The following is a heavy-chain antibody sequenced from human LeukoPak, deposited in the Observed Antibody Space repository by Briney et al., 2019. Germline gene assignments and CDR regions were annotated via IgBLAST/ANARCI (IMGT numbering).Heavy chain of an antibody. CDR3: AKDLPHYYGSGTLDY. CDR1: GFSFSDYD. Sequence: GGSLRLSCAASGFSFSDYDMHWVRRAPGKGLGWVAYIRYDGSNKYYVDSVKGRFTISRDNSKNTLYLQMNSLRAEDTAVYYCAKDLPHYYGSGTLDYWGQGTLVTVST. J-gene: IGHJ4*02. CDR2: IRYDGSNK. D-gene: IGHD3-10*01. V-gene: IGHV3-30*02.